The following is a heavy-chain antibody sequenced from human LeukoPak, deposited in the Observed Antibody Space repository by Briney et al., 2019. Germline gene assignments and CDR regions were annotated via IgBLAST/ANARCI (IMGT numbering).Heavy chain of an antibody. CDR3: ARDEMATTPFDY. D-gene: IGHD5-24*01. Sequence: GGSLRLSCGASGFTFSSYEMNWVRQAPGKGLEWVSYISSSGSTIYYADSVKGRFTISRDNAKNSLYLQMNSLRAEDTAVYYCARDEMATTPFDYWGQGTLVTVSS. CDR1: GFTFSSYE. CDR2: ISSSGSTI. V-gene: IGHV3-48*03. J-gene: IGHJ4*02.